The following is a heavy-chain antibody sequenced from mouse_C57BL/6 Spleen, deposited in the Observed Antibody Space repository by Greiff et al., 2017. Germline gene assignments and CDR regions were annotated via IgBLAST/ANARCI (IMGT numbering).Heavy chain of an antibody. V-gene: IGHV1-15*01. J-gene: IGHJ3*01. CDR3: TRCTTVVAKGFAY. CDR1: GYTFTDYE. D-gene: IGHD1-1*01. Sequence: QVQLKESGAELVRPGASVTLSCKASGYTFTDYEMHWVKQTPVHGLEWIGAIDPETGGTAYNQKFKGKAILTADKSSSTAYMKLRSRTSEDSAVYYCTRCTTVVAKGFAYWGQGTLVTVSA. CDR2: IDPETGGT.